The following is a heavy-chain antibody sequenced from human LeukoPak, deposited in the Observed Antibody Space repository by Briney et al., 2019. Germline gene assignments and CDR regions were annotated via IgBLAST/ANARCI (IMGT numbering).Heavy chain of an antibody. J-gene: IGHJ5*02. CDR1: GYSFTSHY. CDR2: INPSGSST. D-gene: IGHD1-26*01. CDR3: ARDNSVGDVAWWFDP. V-gene: IGHV1-46*01. Sequence: ASVKVSCKASGYSFTSHYMHWVRQAPGQGLEWLGLINPSGSSTLYAQKFQGRVTMTRDMSTTTDYMELSSLRSEDTAFYYCARDNSVGDVAWWFDPWGQGALVTVSS.